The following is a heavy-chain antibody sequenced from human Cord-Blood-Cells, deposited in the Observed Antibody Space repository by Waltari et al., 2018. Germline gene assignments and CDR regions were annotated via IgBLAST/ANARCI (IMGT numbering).Heavy chain of an antibody. J-gene: IGHJ4*02. D-gene: IGHD6-6*01. CDR1: GYTFTSYE. Sequence: QVQLVQSGAEVKKPGASVKVFCKASGYTFTSYEINWVRQATGQGLEWMGWMNPNSGNTGYAQKFQGRVTITRNTSISTAYMELSSLRSEDTAVYYCARDGEYSSSFDYWGQGTLVTVSS. V-gene: IGHV1-8*03. CDR3: ARDGEYSSSFDY. CDR2: MNPNSGNT.